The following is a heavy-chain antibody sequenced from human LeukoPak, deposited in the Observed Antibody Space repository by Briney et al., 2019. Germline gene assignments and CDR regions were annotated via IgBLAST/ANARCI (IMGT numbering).Heavy chain of an antibody. D-gene: IGHD6-13*01. CDR2: ISSSSSTI. CDR1: GFTFSSYS. V-gene: IGHV3-48*04. Sequence: GGSLRLSCAASGFTFSSYSMNWVRQAPGKGLEWVSYISSSSSTIYYADSVKGRFTISRDNAKNSLYLQMNSLRAEDTAVYYCARVLGYSSSWPFDYWGQGTLVTVSS. CDR3: ARVLGYSSSWPFDY. J-gene: IGHJ4*02.